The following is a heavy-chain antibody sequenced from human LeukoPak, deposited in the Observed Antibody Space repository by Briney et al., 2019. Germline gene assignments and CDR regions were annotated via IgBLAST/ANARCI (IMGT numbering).Heavy chain of an antibody. V-gene: IGHV4-61*02. CDR1: GGSISSSSYY. CDR2: IYTSGST. J-gene: IGHJ5*02. Sequence: PSETLSLTCTVSGGSISSSSYYWSWIRQPAGKGLEWIGRIYTSGSTNYNPSLKSRVTMSVDTSKNQFSLKLSSVTAANTAVYYCAGELLWFRELIPWGQGTLVTVSS. D-gene: IGHD3-10*01. CDR3: AGELLWFRELIP.